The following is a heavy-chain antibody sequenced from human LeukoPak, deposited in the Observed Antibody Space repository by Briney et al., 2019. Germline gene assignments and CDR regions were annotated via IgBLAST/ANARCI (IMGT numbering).Heavy chain of an antibody. V-gene: IGHV4-34*01. CDR2: INHSGST. CDR1: GESFSGYY. CDR3: ARVGGYSYGPFDY. J-gene: IGHJ4*02. D-gene: IGHD5-18*01. Sequence: SETLSLTCAVYGESFSGYYWSWIRQPPGKGLEWIGEINHSGSTNYNPSLKSRVTISVDTSKNQFSLKLSSVSAADTAVYYCARVGGYSYGPFDYWGQGTLVTVSS.